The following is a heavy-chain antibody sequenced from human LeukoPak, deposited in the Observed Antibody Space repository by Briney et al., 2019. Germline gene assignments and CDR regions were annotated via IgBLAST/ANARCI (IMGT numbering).Heavy chain of an antibody. J-gene: IGHJ4*02. D-gene: IGHD6-19*01. CDR3: ARHGSGWLFDY. V-gene: IGHV4-4*02. CDR2: VNLQGST. CDR1: GGSVTQTNY. Sequence: SETLSLTCDVSGGSVTQTNYWTWVRQPPGKGLEWIGEVNLQGSTNYNPSLMGRVAISVDTSENHVSLQLTSVTAADTAVYYCARHGSGWLFDYWGQGTLVTVSS.